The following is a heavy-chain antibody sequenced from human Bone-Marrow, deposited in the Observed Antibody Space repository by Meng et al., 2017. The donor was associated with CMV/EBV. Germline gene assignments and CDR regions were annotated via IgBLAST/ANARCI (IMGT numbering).Heavy chain of an antibody. Sequence: CAVSGGSISSANWWTWVRQPPGKGLEWIGEILHSGNTNYNPSLKGRVTISVDKSKNQFSLNLSPVTAADTAVYYCARDLTVVRGVLDYWSQGTLVTVSS. CDR1: GGSISSANW. CDR2: ILHSGNT. CDR3: ARDLTVVRGVLDY. V-gene: IGHV4-4*02. J-gene: IGHJ4*02. D-gene: IGHD3-10*01.